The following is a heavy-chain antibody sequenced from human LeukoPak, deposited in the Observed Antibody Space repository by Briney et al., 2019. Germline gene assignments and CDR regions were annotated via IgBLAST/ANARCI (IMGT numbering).Heavy chain of an antibody. V-gene: IGHV4-59*01. Sequence: SETLSLTCTVSGGSISSYYWSWIRQSPGKGLECIGYIHYTGSTNYNPSLKSRVTISVETSKNQFSLKLKSVTAADTAVYYCARDRDEGFDLWGRGTLVTVSS. CDR2: IHYTGST. CDR1: GGSISSYY. CDR3: ARDRDEGFDL. J-gene: IGHJ2*01.